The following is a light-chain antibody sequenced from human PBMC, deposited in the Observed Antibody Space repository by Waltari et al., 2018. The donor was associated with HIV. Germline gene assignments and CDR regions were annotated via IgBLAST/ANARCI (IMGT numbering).Light chain of an antibody. CDR3: AAWDDSLNGHVV. CDR2: SNN. Sequence: QSVLTQPPSASGTPGQRVTISCSGSSSNIGSNTVNWYQHLPGTAPKLLIYSNNQRPSGVPDRFSGSKSGPSASLAISGLQSEDEADYYCAAWDDSLNGHVVFGGGTKLTVL. V-gene: IGLV1-44*01. CDR1: SSNIGSNT. J-gene: IGLJ2*01.